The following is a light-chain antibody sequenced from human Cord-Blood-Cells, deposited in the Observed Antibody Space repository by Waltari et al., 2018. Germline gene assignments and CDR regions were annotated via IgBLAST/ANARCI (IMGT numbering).Light chain of an antibody. J-gene: IGKJ4*01. CDR3: QQRSNWPLT. Sequence: DIVLTQSPATLSLSPGERATLSCRASQRVSSYLACDQQKPGQAPRLLTYEASNRAPGIPARFSGSVSGTDFTRTISSLEPEDFAVYYCQQRSNWPLTFGGGTKVEIK. V-gene: IGKV3-11*01. CDR2: EAS. CDR1: QRVSSY.